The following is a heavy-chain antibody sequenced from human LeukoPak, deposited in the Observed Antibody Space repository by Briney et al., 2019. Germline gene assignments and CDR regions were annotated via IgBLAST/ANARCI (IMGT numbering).Heavy chain of an antibody. CDR2: IYYSGST. J-gene: IGHJ3*02. CDR1: GGSISSGGYY. D-gene: IGHD1-26*01. CDR3: ARVGRAPRAFDI. Sequence: SETLSLTCTVSGGSISSGGYYWSWTRQHPGKGLEWIGYIYYSGSTYYNPSLKSRVTISVDTSKNQFSLKLSSVTAADTAVYYCARVGRAPRAFDIWGQGTMVTVSS. V-gene: IGHV4-31*03.